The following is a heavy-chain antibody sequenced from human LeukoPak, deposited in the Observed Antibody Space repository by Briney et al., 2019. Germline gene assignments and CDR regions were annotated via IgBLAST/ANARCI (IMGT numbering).Heavy chain of an antibody. CDR1: GSSFTSYW. CDR2: IYPGDSDT. V-gene: IGHV5-51*01. Sequence: GASLKISCKCSGSSFTSYWIGWVRQLPGKGLEWMGIIYPGDSDTRYSPSFQGQVTISADKSISTAYLQWSSLKASDTAMYYCARRRYGDFDYWGQGTLVTVSS. D-gene: IGHD4-17*01. CDR3: ARRRYGDFDY. J-gene: IGHJ4*02.